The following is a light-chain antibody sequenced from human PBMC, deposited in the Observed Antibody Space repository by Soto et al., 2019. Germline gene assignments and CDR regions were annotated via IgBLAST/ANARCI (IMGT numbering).Light chain of an antibody. J-gene: IGLJ1*01. CDR2: EVG. CDR3: CSNAGSSTYV. CDR1: SSDVGRYNL. V-gene: IGLV2-23*02. Sequence: QSALTQPASVSGSPGQSITISCTGGSSDVGRYNLVSWYQQHPGKAPKVMIYEVGKRPSGVPSRFSGYKSGTTASLTISGLQAEEEADYYCCSNAGSSTYVFGTGTKVTVL.